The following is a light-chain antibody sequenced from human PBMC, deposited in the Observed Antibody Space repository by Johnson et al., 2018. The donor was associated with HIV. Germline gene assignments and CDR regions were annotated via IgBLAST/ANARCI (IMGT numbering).Light chain of an antibody. J-gene: IGLJ1*01. V-gene: IGLV1-51*01. CDR1: SSNIGDNS. CDR2: DND. Sequence: QAVLTQPPSVSAAPGQKVTISCSGSSSNIGDNSVSWYHQLPGTAPKLLIYDNDKRPSGIPDRFSGSKSGPSATLGITGLQTGDEADYYCGTWDNSLSAGWVFGTGTKVTVL. CDR3: GTWDNSLSAGWV.